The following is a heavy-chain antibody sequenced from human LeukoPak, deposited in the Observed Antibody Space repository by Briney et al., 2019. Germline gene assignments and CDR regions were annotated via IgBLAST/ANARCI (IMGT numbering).Heavy chain of an antibody. CDR2: VYYSGST. Sequence: PSETLSLTCTVSGGSISSGGYYWSWIRQHPGKGLEWIGYVYYSGSTYYNPSLKSRVTISVDTSKNQFSLKLSSVTAADTAVYYCAIYRGYCSGGSCYKLDYWGQGTLVTVSS. CDR1: GGSISSGGYY. J-gene: IGHJ4*02. V-gene: IGHV4-31*03. CDR3: AIYRGYCSGGSCYKLDY. D-gene: IGHD2-15*01.